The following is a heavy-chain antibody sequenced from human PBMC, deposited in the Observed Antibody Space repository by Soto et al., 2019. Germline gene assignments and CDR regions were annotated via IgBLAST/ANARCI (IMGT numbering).Heavy chain of an antibody. J-gene: IGHJ3*02. CDR2: IMPRFHTT. D-gene: IGHD4-17*01. Sequence: QVQLVQSGAEVKKTGSSVKLSCKASGGSFSIYGISWVRQAPGQGLEWMGGIMPRFHTTTYAQKFQGRITITADESTNIAYLQLDSLRSEDTALFYCARERYGDFDADPFDIWGQGTMVTVSS. V-gene: IGHV1-69*01. CDR3: ARERYGDFDADPFDI. CDR1: GGSFSIYG.